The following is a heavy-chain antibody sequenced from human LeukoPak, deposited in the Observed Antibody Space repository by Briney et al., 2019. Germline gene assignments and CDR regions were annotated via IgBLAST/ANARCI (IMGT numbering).Heavy chain of an antibody. Sequence: ASVKVSCKASGYIFDIYAMIWVRQAPGQGLELMGWINTNTGIPTYAQGFTGRFVFSLDTSVSTAYLHISSLKTEDTAVYYCARDYTVAPGTTTYFQHWGQGTLVTVSS. J-gene: IGHJ1*01. V-gene: IGHV7-4-1*02. CDR2: INTNTGIP. CDR1: GYIFDIYA. CDR3: ARDYTVAPGTTTYFQH. D-gene: IGHD1-7*01.